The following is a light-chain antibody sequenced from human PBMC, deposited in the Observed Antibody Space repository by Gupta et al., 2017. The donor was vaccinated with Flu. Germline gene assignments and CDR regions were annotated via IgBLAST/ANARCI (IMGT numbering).Light chain of an antibody. Sequence: TVTSSWTSSSGNVASNYVEWYPQRPGNAPNPLMYEDNKRRSGVPGRFSGSIDNSSITAPLTVARLKAEAEDDYYSQTSDSSIWVFGGGTKLTVL. CDR1: SGNVASNY. CDR3: QTSDSSIWV. CDR2: EDN. J-gene: IGLJ3*02. V-gene: IGLV6-57*02.